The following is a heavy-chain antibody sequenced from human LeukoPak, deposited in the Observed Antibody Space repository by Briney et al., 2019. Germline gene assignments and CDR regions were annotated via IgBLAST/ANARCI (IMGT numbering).Heavy chain of an antibody. CDR1: GGSISSYY. CDR3: ARLVSYGMDV. V-gene: IGHV4-59*08. J-gene: IGHJ6*02. Sequence: TASETLSLTCTVSGGSISSYYWSWIRQPPGKGLEWIGYIYYSGSTNYNPSLKSRVTISVDTSKNQFSLKLSSVTAADTAVYYCARLVSYGMDVWGQGTTVTVSS. CDR2: IYYSGST. D-gene: IGHD2-15*01.